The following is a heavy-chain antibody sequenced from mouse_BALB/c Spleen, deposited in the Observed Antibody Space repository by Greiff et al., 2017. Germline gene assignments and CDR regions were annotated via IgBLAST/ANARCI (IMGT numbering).Heavy chain of an antibody. J-gene: IGHJ3*01. Sequence: EVQRVESGPGLVKPSQSLSLTCTVTGYSITSDYAWNWIRQFPGNKLEWMGYISYSGSTSYNPSLKSRISITRDTSKNQFFLQLNSVTTEDTATYYCATYYGNYGWFAYWGQGTLVTVSA. CDR1: GYSITSDYA. V-gene: IGHV3-2*02. CDR2: ISYSGST. CDR3: ATYYGNYGWFAY. D-gene: IGHD2-10*01.